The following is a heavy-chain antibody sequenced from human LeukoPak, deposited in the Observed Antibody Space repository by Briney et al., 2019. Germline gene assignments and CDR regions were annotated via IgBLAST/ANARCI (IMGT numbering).Heavy chain of an antibody. CDR2: IYYSGST. Sequence: PSETLSLTCTVSGGSISSGGYYWSWIRQHPGKGLEWIGYIYYSGSTYYNPSLKSRVTISVDTSKNQFSLKLSSVTAADTAVYYCARSSNPAFRWFDPWGQGTLVTVSS. J-gene: IGHJ5*02. D-gene: IGHD3-3*02. CDR3: ARSSNPAFRWFDP. CDR1: GGSISSGGYY. V-gene: IGHV4-31*03.